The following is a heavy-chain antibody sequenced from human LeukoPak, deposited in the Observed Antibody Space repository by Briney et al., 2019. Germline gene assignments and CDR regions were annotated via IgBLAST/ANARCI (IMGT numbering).Heavy chain of an antibody. J-gene: IGHJ5*02. CDR2: IFYSGNT. V-gene: IGHV4-59*01. CDR1: GGSISSYY. CDR3: ARDLHSSGWYWFDP. D-gene: IGHD6-19*01. Sequence: PSETLSLTCTVSGGSISSYYWSWIRQPPGKGLEWLGYIFYSGNTNYNPSLKSRVTISVDTSKNQFSLKLSSVTAADTAVYYCARDLHSSGWYWFDPWGQGTLVTVSS.